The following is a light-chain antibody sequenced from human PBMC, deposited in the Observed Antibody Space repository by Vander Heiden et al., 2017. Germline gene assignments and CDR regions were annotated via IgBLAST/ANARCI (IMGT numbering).Light chain of an antibody. CDR1: SSDVGGYNH. CDR3: SAYTSSHTLV. Sequence: QPALPQPASVSGSPGPSITISCTGTSSDVGGYNHVSWYQQRPGKAPELMIYDVSTRPSGVSNRFSGSKSGNTASLTISGLQAEDEADYYCSAYTSSHTLVFGGGTKLTVL. V-gene: IGLV2-14*03. J-gene: IGLJ3*02. CDR2: DVS.